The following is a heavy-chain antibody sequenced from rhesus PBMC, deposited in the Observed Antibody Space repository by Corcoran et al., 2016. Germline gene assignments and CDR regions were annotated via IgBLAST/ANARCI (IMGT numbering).Heavy chain of an antibody. Sequence: QVQLQEPGPGLVKPSETLSLPCAVSGYSITRGYYWGWIRQPPGKGLVWIGHIRSGGSNYLNPSLKSRVTLSVDTSKNQFSLKLSSVTAADTAVYYCARLIAAAAYFDYWGQGVLVTVSS. CDR1: GYSITRGYY. CDR2: IRSGGSN. CDR3: ARLIAAAAYFDY. J-gene: IGHJ4*01. V-gene: IGHV4S14*01. D-gene: IGHD6-31*01.